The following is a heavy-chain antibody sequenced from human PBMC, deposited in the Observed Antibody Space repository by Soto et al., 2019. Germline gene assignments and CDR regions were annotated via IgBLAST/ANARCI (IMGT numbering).Heavy chain of an antibody. V-gene: IGHV3-23*01. CDR3: AKDEMWQQLVPYYFDY. J-gene: IGHJ4*02. CDR2: ISGSGGST. Sequence: GGSLRLSCAASGFTFSSYAMSWVRQAPGKGLEWVSAISGSGGSTYYADSVKGRFTISRDNSKNTLYLQMNSLRAEDTAVYYCAKDEMWQQLVPYYFDYWGQGTLVTVSS. CDR1: GFTFSSYA. D-gene: IGHD6-13*01.